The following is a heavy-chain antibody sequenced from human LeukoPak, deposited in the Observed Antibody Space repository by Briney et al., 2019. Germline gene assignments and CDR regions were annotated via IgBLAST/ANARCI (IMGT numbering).Heavy chain of an antibody. D-gene: IGHD3-3*01. Sequence: ASVKVSCKASGYTFTAYNIHWVRQAPGQELEWMGWATPNSGATSYAQQFQGRVTLTRDTSISTAYMELSSLRSEDTAVYYCARDGPGGIWIQQWGQGTVVTVSS. CDR2: ATPNSGAT. J-gene: IGHJ1*01. CDR3: ARDGPGGIWIQQ. V-gene: IGHV1-2*02. CDR1: GYTFTAYN.